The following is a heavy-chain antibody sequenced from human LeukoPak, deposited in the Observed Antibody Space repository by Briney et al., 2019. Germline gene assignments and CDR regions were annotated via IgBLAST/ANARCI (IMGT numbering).Heavy chain of an antibody. CDR3: ARGRVSSSTWYSTYYYYFYMDV. CDR1: GGSFSGYY. V-gene: IGHV4-59*01. Sequence: SETLSLTCAVYGGSFSGYYWTWIRQPPGKGLEWIGYVDHTGSTNFNPSLNGRVSISRDTSKNLFSLRLRSVTAADTAVYFCARGRVSSSTWYSTYYYYFYMDVWGKGTTVTVSS. D-gene: IGHD1-1*01. CDR2: VDHTGST. J-gene: IGHJ6*03.